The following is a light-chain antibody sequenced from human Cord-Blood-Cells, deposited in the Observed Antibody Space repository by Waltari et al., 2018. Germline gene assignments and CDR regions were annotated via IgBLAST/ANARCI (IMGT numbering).Light chain of an antibody. CDR1: SSDVGGYNY. CDR3: CSYAGSYPYV. V-gene: IGLV2-11*01. Sequence: QSALTQPRSVSGSPGKSVTIPCTGTSSDVGGYNYVSWYQQHPGKAPKLMIYDVSKRPSGFPYRFSGSKSGNTASLTISGLQSEDEADYYCCSYAGSYPYVFGTGTKVTVL. CDR2: DVS. J-gene: IGLJ1*01.